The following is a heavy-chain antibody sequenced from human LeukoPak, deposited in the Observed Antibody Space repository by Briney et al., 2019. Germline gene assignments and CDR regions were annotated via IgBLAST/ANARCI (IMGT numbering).Heavy chain of an antibody. CDR2: FSFSSNYI. D-gene: IGHD3-10*01. CDR3: AKDNSASGYWYFDL. CDR1: GFPFCSYS. J-gene: IGHJ2*01. Sequence: GGALRLSCGRSGFPFCSYSVNWVRWAPGKVVEWVSSFSFSSNYIYYTDAVKGRCTISRDNAKNSLYLQMNSLRAEDTALYDCAKDNSASGYWYFDLWGRGTLVTVPS. V-gene: IGHV3-21*04.